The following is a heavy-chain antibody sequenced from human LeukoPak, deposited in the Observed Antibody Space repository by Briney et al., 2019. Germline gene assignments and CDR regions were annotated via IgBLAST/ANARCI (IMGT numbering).Heavy chain of an antibody. CDR3: ARAGGSGKVDY. J-gene: IGHJ4*02. CDR2: ISYDGCNK. D-gene: IGHD3-10*01. CDR1: GFTFSSYG. V-gene: IGHV3-30*03. Sequence: GGSLRLSCAASGFTFSSYGMHWVRQAPGKGLEWVAVISYDGCNKYYTDSVKGRFAISRDNSTNTLYLQMNSLRAEDTAVYYCARAGGSGKVDYWGQGTLVTVSS.